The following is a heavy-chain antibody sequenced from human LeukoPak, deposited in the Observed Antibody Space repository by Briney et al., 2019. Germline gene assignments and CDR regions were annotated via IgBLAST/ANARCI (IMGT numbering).Heavy chain of an antibody. D-gene: IGHD2-2*01. CDR3: ARALKDIVVVPAAIGVYYYYGMDV. Sequence: SVKVSCKASGGTFSSYAISWVRQAPGQGLEWMGGIIPIFGTANYAQKFQGRVTITADESTSTAYMELSSLRSEDTAVCYCARALKDIVVVPAAIGVYYYYGMDVWGKGTTVTVSS. V-gene: IGHV1-69*13. CDR2: IIPIFGTA. J-gene: IGHJ6*04. CDR1: GGTFSSYA.